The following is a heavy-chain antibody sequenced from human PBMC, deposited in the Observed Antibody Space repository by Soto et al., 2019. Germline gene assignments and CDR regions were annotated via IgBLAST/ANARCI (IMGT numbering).Heavy chain of an antibody. J-gene: IGHJ4*02. CDR2: IYNGGST. D-gene: IGHD3-3*01. V-gene: IGHV4-30-4*01. Sequence: TLSLTCTVSGASVSSVGFHWAWLRRPPGKGLEWIGYIYNGGSTYYRPSLESRMHVSLDATRNHYSLRLTSVTAADTAVYFCARAPVGLDTISYFDYWGQGKLVTVSS. CDR3: ARAPVGLDTISYFDY. CDR1: GASVSSVGFH.